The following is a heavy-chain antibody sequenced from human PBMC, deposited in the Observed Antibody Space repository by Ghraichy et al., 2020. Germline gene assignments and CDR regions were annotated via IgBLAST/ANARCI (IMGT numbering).Heavy chain of an antibody. CDR2: INHSGST. V-gene: IGHV4-34*01. CDR3: ARGRGSSGKQDNLLRPGGCFDP. Sequence: SETLSLTCTVYGGSFTAYYWSWIRQPPGKGLEWIGEINHSGSTNYNPSLKSRVTISVDTSKNQFSLKLSSVTAADTAVYYCARGRGSSGKQDNLLRPGGCFDPWGQGTLVPVSS. J-gene: IGHJ5*02. CDR1: GGSFTAYY. D-gene: IGHD6-13*01.